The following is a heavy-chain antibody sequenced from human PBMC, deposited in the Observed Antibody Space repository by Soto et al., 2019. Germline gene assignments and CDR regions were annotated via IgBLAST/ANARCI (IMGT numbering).Heavy chain of an antibody. CDR2: IYYSGST. D-gene: IGHD3-9*01. J-gene: IGHJ3*02. V-gene: IGHV4-39*01. CDR1: GGSISSSSYY. CDR3: ARDWHSLDAFDI. Sequence: QLQLQESGPGLVKPSETLSLTCTVSGGSISSSSYYWGWIRQPPGKGLEGIGSIYYSGSTYHNPSLKSRVTISVDTSKNQFSLRLSSVTAADTALYYCARDWHSLDAFDIWGQGTMVTVSS.